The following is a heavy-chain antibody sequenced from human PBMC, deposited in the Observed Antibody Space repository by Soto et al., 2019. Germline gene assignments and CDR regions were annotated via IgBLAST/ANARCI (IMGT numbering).Heavy chain of an antibody. V-gene: IGHV3-11*01. D-gene: IGHD6-13*01. CDR2: ISSSGSNI. CDR1: GFTFSDYY. CDR3: ARDTVSSSWYRGVFDY. J-gene: IGHJ4*02. Sequence: GGSLRLSCAASGFTFSDYYMSWIRQAPGKGLEWVSYISSSGSNIYYADSVKGRFTISRDNAKNSLYLQMNSLRAEDTAVYCCARDTVSSSWYRGVFDYWGQGTLVTVSS.